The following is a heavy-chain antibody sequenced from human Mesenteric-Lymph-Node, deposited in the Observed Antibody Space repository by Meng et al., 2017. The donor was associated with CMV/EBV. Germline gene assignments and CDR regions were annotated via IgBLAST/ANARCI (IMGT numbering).Heavy chain of an antibody. CDR1: GFTVSSNY. CDR3: ARDRIAAAGTSRWFDP. CDR2: IYSGGST. D-gene: IGHD6-13*01. V-gene: IGHV3-53*01. J-gene: IGHJ5*02. Sequence: GESLKISCAASGFTVSSNYMSWVRQAPGKGLEWVSVIYSGGSTYYADSVKGRFTISRDNSKNTLYLQMNSLRAEDTAVYYCARDRIAAAGTSRWFDPWGQGTLVTVSS.